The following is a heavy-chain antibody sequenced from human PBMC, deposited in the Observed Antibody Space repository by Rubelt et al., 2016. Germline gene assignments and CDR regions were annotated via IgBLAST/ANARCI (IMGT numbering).Heavy chain of an antibody. CDR1: GYTFTGYY. Sequence: GYTFTGYYMHWVRQVPGQGLEWMGWINPNSGGTNYAQKFQGRVTMTRDTSISTAYMELSRLRSDDTAVYYCARARSGYSLFGYWGQGTLVTVSS. J-gene: IGHJ4*02. CDR2: INPNSGGT. D-gene: IGHD5-12*01. V-gene: IGHV1-2*02. CDR3: ARARSGYSLFGY.